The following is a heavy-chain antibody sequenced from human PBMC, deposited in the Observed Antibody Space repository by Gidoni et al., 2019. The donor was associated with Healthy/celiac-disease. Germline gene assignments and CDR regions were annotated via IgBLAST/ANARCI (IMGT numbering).Heavy chain of an antibody. CDR3: FRGGGIRTGMDY. V-gene: IGHV4-39*01. D-gene: IGHD3-16*01. J-gene: IGHJ4*02. CDR2: IYYSGST. CDR1: GGSISSSSYY. Sequence: QLQLQESGPGLVKPSETLSLTCTVSGGSISSSSYYWGWIRQPPGKGLEWIGSIYYSGSTSSHPSLKGRGTIAVDTSKNQFPPKLSSVTAADPAVYYCFRGGGIRTGMDYWGQGTLVTVSS.